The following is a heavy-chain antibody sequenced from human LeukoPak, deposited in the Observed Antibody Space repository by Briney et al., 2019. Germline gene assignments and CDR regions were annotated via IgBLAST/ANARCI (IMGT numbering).Heavy chain of an antibody. Sequence: GGSLRLSCAASGFTVSSNYMSWVRQAPGKGLEWVSIIYSGGSTYYPDSVKDRFTISRDNSKNTLYLQMNSLRAEDTAVYYCARDWGSGWYYFDYWGQGTLVTVSS. CDR1: GFTVSSNY. CDR2: IYSGGST. CDR3: ARDWGSGWYYFDY. J-gene: IGHJ4*02. V-gene: IGHV3-66*01. D-gene: IGHD6-19*01.